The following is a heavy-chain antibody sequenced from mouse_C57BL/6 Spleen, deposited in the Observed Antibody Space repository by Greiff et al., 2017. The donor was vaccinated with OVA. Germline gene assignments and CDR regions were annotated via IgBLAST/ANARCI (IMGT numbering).Heavy chain of an antibody. D-gene: IGHD4-1*01. CDR2: INPYNGGT. Sequence: EVQLQQSGPVLVKPGASVKMSCKASGYTFTDYYMNWVKQSHGKSLEWIGVINPYNGGTSYNQKFKGKATLTVDKSSSTAYMELNSLTSEDSAVYYCARLRLTGRYFDYWGQGTTLTVSS. CDR3: ARLRLTGRYFDY. CDR1: GYTFTDYY. J-gene: IGHJ2*01. V-gene: IGHV1-19*01.